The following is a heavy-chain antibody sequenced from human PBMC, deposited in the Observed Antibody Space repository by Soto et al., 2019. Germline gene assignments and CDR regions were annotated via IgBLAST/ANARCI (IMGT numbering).Heavy chain of an antibody. Sequence: PSETLSLTCAVSGGSISSGGYSWSWIRQPPGKGLEWIGYIYHSGSTYYNPSLKSRVTISVDRSKNQFSLKLSSVTAADTAVYYCASTYSGSYYDYWGQGTLVTVSS. CDR2: IYHSGST. CDR3: ASTYSGSYYDY. V-gene: IGHV4-30-2*01. J-gene: IGHJ4*02. D-gene: IGHD1-26*01. CDR1: GGSISSGGYS.